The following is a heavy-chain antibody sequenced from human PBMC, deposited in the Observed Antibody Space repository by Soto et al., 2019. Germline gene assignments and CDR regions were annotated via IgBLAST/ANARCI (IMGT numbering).Heavy chain of an antibody. Sequence: GGSLRLSCAASGFTFSSYAMSWVRQAPGKGLEWVSSISCSGGSTYYAYSVKVRFTISGDNSKNTLYLQMNSLIAEDSALYYCAKDRGALRWSEENYYFDXWGQVSLVTVSX. V-gene: IGHV3-23*01. CDR2: ISCSGGST. CDR3: AKDRGALRWSEENYYFDX. CDR1: GFTFSSYA. D-gene: IGHD4-17*01. J-gene: IGHJ4*02.